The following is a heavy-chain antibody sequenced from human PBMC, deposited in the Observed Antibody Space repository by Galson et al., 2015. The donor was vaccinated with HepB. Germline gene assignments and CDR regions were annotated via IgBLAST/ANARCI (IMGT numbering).Heavy chain of an antibody. V-gene: IGHV1-8*01. Sequence: SVKVSCKASGYTFTSYDINWVRQATGQGLEWMGWMNPNSGNTGYAQKFQGRVTMTRNTSISTAYMELSSLRSEDTAVYYCARGFDGTGFHNWFDPWGQGTLVTVSS. J-gene: IGHJ5*02. CDR1: GYTFTSYD. D-gene: IGHD3-9*01. CDR2: MNPNSGNT. CDR3: ARGFDGTGFHNWFDP.